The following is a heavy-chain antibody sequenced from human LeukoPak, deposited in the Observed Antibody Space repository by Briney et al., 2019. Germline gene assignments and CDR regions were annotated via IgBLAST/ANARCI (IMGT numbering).Heavy chain of an antibody. J-gene: IGHJ5*02. V-gene: IGHV4-30-2*01. CDR3: ARGSADPAFWFDP. CDR2: IYHSGST. CDR1: GFTFSSYS. Sequence: LRLSRAASGFTFSSYSMNWVRQPPGKGLEWIGYIYHSGSTYYNPSLKSRVTISVDRSKNQFSLKLSSVTAADTAVYYCARGSADPAFWFDPWGQGTLVTVSS. D-gene: IGHD6-13*01.